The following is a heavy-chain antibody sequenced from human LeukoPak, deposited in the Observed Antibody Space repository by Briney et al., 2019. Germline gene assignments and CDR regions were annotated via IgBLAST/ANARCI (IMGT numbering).Heavy chain of an antibody. CDR2: TSGSGGST. Sequence: GGSLRLSCAASGFTFSSYAMSWVRQAPGKGLEWVSATSGSGGSTYYADSVKGRFTISRDNSKNTLYLQMNSLRAEDTAVYYCAKTKYYDILTGFPPPFDYWGQGTLVTVSS. V-gene: IGHV3-23*01. J-gene: IGHJ4*02. CDR3: AKTKYYDILTGFPPPFDY. D-gene: IGHD3-9*01. CDR1: GFTFSSYA.